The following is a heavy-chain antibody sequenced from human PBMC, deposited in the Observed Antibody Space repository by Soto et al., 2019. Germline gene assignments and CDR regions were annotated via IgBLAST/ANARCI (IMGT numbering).Heavy chain of an antibody. Sequence: EVQLVESGGGLVQPGGSLRLSCAASGFTFSSYDMHWVRQVTGKGLEWVSSIGTTGDTYYPGSVKGRFTISRENAKNSLDLQMNSLRAGDTAVYYCARGGYCSGGSCSQNYYYYGMDVWGQGPTITVSS. CDR3: ARGGYCSGGSCSQNYYYYGMDV. CDR2: IGTTGDT. V-gene: IGHV3-13*01. CDR1: GFTFSSYD. D-gene: IGHD2-15*01. J-gene: IGHJ6*02.